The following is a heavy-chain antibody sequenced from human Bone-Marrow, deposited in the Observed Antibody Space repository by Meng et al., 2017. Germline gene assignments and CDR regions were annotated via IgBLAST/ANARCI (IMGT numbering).Heavy chain of an antibody. CDR1: GYSFTTYW. CDR2: IYPGNSDT. Sequence: GESLKISCQASGYSFTTYWIAWVRQMPGKGLEWLEVIYPGNSDTAYSTSLQGQFTISADKSISTAYLQVSSLKDTDTAMYYCARHPRNEYGSNGYYSLDTFDIWGQGTMVTVSS. V-gene: IGHV5-51*01. J-gene: IGHJ3*02. CDR3: ARHPRNEYGSNGYYSLDTFDI. D-gene: IGHD3-22*01.